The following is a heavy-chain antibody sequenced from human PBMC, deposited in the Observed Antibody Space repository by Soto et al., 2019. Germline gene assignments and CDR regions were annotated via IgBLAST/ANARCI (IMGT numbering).Heavy chain of an antibody. Sequence: SVKVSCKASGGTFSSYAISWVRQAPGQGLEWMGGIIPIFGTASYAQKFQGRVTITADESTSTAYMELSSLRSEDTAVYYCARAKYDYVWGSYRQNDYWGQGTLVTVSS. CDR2: IIPIFGTA. D-gene: IGHD3-16*02. V-gene: IGHV1-69*13. CDR3: ARAKYDYVWGSYRQNDY. J-gene: IGHJ4*02. CDR1: GGTFSSYA.